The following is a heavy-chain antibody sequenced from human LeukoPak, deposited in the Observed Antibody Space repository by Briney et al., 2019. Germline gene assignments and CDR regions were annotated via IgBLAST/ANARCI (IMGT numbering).Heavy chain of an antibody. J-gene: IGHJ6*03. V-gene: IGHV3-11*04. CDR3: ARSVDTAMAYYYYYMDV. CDR1: GFTFSDHY. CDR2: ISSSGTTI. D-gene: IGHD5-18*01. Sequence: GGSLRLSCAASGFTFSDHYMSWIRQAPGKGLEWLSYISSSGTTIYYTDSVKGRFTISRDNAKNSLYLQMNSLRAEDTAVYYCARSVDTAMAYYYYYMDVWGKGTTVTVSS.